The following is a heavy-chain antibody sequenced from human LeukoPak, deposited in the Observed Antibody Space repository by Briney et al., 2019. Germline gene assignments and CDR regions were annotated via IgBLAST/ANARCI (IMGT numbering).Heavy chain of an antibody. CDR2: IKQDGSEK. V-gene: IGHV3-7*01. CDR3: ARRLLPFDY. D-gene: IGHD2-21*02. Sequence: GGSLRLSCAASGFTFSDYYMTWIRQAPGKGLEWVANIKQDGSEKYYVDSVKGRFTISRDNAKNSLYLQMNSLRAEDTAVYYCARRLLPFDYWGQGTPVTVSS. CDR1: GFTFSDYY. J-gene: IGHJ4*02.